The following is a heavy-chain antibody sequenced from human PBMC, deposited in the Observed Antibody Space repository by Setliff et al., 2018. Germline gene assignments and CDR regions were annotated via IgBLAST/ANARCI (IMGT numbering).Heavy chain of an antibody. CDR1: GGSISSGNYY. CDR3: ARARWSGGYYSGDKYYMDV. D-gene: IGHD3-22*01. Sequence: SETLSLTCTVSGGSISSGNYYWSWIRQPAGKGLEWIGHIQTSGTTDYNPSLKSRVTISLDSSRKQFSLEMTSLSAADTAIYYCARARWSGGYYSGDKYYMDVWGKGTTVTVSS. CDR2: IQTSGTT. V-gene: IGHV4-61*09. J-gene: IGHJ6*03.